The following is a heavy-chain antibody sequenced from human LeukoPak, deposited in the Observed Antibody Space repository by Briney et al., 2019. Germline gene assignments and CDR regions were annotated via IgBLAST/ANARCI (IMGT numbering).Heavy chain of an antibody. D-gene: IGHD5-24*01. CDR2: TNNDGTTK. J-gene: IGHJ4*02. CDR3: ARGDGGFDY. V-gene: IGHV3-74*03. CDR1: GFMFSNFW. Sequence: GGSLRLSCAASGFMFSNFWMHWVRQAPGKGLEWVSFTNNDGTTKEYADSVKGRFTISRDNTRNTVDLQMNGLSAEDTAVYYCARGDGGFDYWGQGSLDTVSS.